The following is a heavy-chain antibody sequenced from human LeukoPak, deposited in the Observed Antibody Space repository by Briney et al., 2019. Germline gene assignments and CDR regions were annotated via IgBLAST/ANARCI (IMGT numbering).Heavy chain of an antibody. CDR2: ISYDGSNK. Sequence: GGSLRLSCAASGFTFSSYAMHWVRQAPGKGLEWVAVISYDGSNKYYADSVKGRFTISRDNSKNTLYLQMNSLRAEDTAVYYCARDRVATITFSFDYWGQGTLVTVSS. CDR1: GFTFSSYA. J-gene: IGHJ4*02. V-gene: IGHV3-30-3*01. CDR3: ARDRVATITFSFDY. D-gene: IGHD5-12*01.